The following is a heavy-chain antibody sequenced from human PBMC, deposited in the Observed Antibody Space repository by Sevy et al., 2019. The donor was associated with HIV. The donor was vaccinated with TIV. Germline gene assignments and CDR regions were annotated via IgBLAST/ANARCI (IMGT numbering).Heavy chain of an antibody. V-gene: IGHV4-39*01. D-gene: IGHD3-10*01. CDR1: GVSMSGSSYD. CDR2: IFFSGST. J-gene: IGHJ4*02. Sequence: SETLSLTCTVSGVSMSGSSYDWGRIRQPPGKGLEWIASIFFSGSTYYNPSLKGRFTISVDTSRSQFSLKLNSVTAADTALYYCARQGGLVDRAFDYWGQGTLVTVSS. CDR3: ARQGGLVDRAFDY.